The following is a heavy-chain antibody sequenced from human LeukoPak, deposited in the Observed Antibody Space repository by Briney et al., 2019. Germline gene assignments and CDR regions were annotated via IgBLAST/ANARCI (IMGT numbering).Heavy chain of an antibody. D-gene: IGHD5-18*01. V-gene: IGHV1-2*02. CDR1: GYSFTGNC. Sequence: ASVKVSCKASGYSFTGNCMHWVRQAPGQGLEWMGWINPNSGGPYYQQKIPGRVTMTRDMSISTAYMELNRLRSDDTAVYYCSRDMDAAYVYWGQGTLVTVSS. CDR2: INPNSGGP. J-gene: IGHJ4*02. CDR3: SRDMDAAYVY.